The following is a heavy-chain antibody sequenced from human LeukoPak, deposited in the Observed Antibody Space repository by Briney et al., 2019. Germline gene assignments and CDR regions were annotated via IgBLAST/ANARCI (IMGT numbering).Heavy chain of an antibody. CDR3: ARGGRSSSLGDY. V-gene: IGHV3-21*01. Sequence: GGSLRLSCAAYGFTFSSYSMNWVRQAPGKGMEWVSSISSSSSYIYYADSVKGRFTISRNNAKNSLYLQMNSLRAEDTAVYYCARGGRSSSLGDYWGQGTLVTVSS. J-gene: IGHJ4*02. D-gene: IGHD6-6*01. CDR2: ISSSSSYI. CDR1: GFTFSSYS.